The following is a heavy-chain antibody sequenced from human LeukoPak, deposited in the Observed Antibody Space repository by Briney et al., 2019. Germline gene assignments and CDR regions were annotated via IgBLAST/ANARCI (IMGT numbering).Heavy chain of an antibody. D-gene: IGHD2-2*01. CDR2: MNPNSGNT. V-gene: IGHV1-8*01. J-gene: IGHJ3*02. CDR1: GYTFTSYD. Sequence: GASVKVSCKASGYTFTSYDINWVRQATGQGLEWMGWMNPNSGNTGYAQKFQGRVTMTRDTSISTAYMELSRLRSDDTAVYYCASCGSTSCLAHDAFDIWGQGTMVTVSS. CDR3: ASCGSTSCLAHDAFDI.